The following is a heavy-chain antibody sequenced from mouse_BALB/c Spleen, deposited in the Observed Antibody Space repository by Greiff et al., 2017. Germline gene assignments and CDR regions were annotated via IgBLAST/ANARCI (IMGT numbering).Heavy chain of an antibody. Sequence: QVESGGGLVQPGGSLKLSCAASGFTFSSYTMSWVRQTPEKRLEWVAYISNGGGSTYYPDTVKGRFTISRDNAKNTLYLQMSSLKSEDTAMYYCARHGSSYDAMDYWGQGTSVTVSS. CDR1: GFTFSSYT. V-gene: IGHV5-12-2*01. CDR2: ISNGGGST. D-gene: IGHD1-1*01. CDR3: ARHGSSYDAMDY. J-gene: IGHJ4*01.